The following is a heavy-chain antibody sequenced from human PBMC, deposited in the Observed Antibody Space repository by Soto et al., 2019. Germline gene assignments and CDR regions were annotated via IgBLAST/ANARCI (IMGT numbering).Heavy chain of an antibody. Sequence: GASVKVSCRAAGYNFTSYGIRWVRQAPGQGLDWMGWISPYNGNTDYAQKLQGRVTMTTDTSTSTAYMELRSLRSDDTAVYYCARDSSTGYYSGMDVWGQGTTVTVSS. CDR3: ARDSSTGYYSGMDV. CDR2: ISPYNGNT. V-gene: IGHV1-18*01. J-gene: IGHJ6*02. CDR1: GYNFTSYG.